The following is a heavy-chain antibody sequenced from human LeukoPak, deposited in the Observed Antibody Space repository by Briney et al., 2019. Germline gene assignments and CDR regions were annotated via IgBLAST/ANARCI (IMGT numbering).Heavy chain of an antibody. CDR3: ARGPITMVRGVISHPFDY. D-gene: IGHD3-10*01. V-gene: IGHV4-38-2*01. J-gene: IGHJ4*02. CDR1: GYSISSGYY. CDR2: IYRSGSA. Sequence: SETLSLTCAVSGYSISSGYYWGWIRQPPGKGLEWIGSIYRSGSAYYSPSLKSRVTISVDTSKNQFSLKLSSVTAADTAVYYCARGPITMVRGVISHPFDYWGQRTLVTVSS.